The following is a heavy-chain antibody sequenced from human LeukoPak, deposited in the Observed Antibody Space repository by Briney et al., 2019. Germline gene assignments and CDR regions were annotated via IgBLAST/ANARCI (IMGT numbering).Heavy chain of an antibody. D-gene: IGHD1-7*01. Sequence: SETLSLTCTVSGGSISSSSHYWGWIRPPPGKGLEWIGNISYSGSTYYNPSLKSRVTISVDTSKNQFSLKLNSVTAADTAVYYCARRNLYNWNYGNWFDPWGQGTLVTVSS. J-gene: IGHJ5*02. CDR1: GGSISSSSHY. CDR2: ISYSGST. CDR3: ARRNLYNWNYGNWFDP. V-gene: IGHV4-39*01.